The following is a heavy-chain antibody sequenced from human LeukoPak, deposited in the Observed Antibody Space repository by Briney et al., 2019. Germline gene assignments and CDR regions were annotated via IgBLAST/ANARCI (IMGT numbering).Heavy chain of an antibody. D-gene: IGHD3-10*01. CDR2: IQSKTDGGPT. V-gene: IGHV3-15*01. CDR3: TTDRGALTN. J-gene: IGHJ4*02. CDR1: GFIFSDAW. Sequence: GSLRLSXAXSGFIFSDAWMTWVRQAPGKGLEWVGRIQSKTDGGPTEYAAPVKGRFTISRDDSKNTLYLQMNSLKAGDTAVYYCTTDRGALTNWGPGTLVTVSS.